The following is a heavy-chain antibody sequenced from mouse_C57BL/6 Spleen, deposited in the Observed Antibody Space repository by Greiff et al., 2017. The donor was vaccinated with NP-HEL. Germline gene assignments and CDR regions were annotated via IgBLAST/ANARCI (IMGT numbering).Heavy chain of an antibody. CDR3: ARHVGGFMDY. CDR1: GFTFSSYG. D-gene: IGHD3-1*01. CDR2: ISSGGSYT. V-gene: IGHV5-6*01. Sequence: EVQLVESGGDLVKPGGSLKLSCAASGFTFSSYGMSWVRQTPDKRLEWVATISSGGSYTYYPDSVKGRFTISRDNAKNTLYLQMSSLKSEDTAMYYCARHVGGFMDYWGQGTSVTVSS. J-gene: IGHJ4*01.